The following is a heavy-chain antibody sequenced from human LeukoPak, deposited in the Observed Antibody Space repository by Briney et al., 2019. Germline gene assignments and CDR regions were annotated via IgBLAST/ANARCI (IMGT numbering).Heavy chain of an antibody. CDR1: GGSISSYY. D-gene: IGHD3-22*01. V-gene: IGHV4-59*08. J-gene: IGHJ1*01. CDR2: IYYSGST. Sequence: SETLSLTCTVSGGSISSYYWSWIRQPPGKGLEWIGYIYYSGSTNYSPSLKSRVTISVDTSKNQFSLKLSSVTAADTAVYYCARHYHDSSGTYFQHWGQGTLVTVPS. CDR3: ARHYHDSSGTYFQH.